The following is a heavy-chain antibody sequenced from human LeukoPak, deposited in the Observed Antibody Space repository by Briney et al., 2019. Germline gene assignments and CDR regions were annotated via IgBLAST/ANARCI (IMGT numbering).Heavy chain of an antibody. Sequence: PGGSLRLSCAASGFTFSSYGMHWVRQAPGKGLEWVAFIRYDGSNKYYADSVKGRFTISRDNSKNTLYLQMNSLRAEDTAVYYCAKRGGGYYDSSGYPIDWFDPWGQGTLVTVSS. V-gene: IGHV3-30*02. J-gene: IGHJ5*02. CDR1: GFTFSSYG. D-gene: IGHD3-22*01. CDR3: AKRGGGYYDSSGYPIDWFDP. CDR2: IRYDGSNK.